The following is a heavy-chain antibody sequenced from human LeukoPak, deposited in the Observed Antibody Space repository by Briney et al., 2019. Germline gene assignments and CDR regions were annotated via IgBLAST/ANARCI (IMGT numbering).Heavy chain of an antibody. D-gene: IGHD3-22*01. CDR2: IYYSGST. CDR3: ARDDSSGYDY. J-gene: IGHJ4*02. V-gene: IGHV4-59*01. Sequence: SETLSLTCTVSGGSIRSYYWSWIRQPPGEGLEWIGDIYYSGSTNYNPSLKNRVTISVDTSKNQFSLKLSSVTAADTAVYYCARDDSSGYDYWGQGTLVTVSS. CDR1: GGSIRSYY.